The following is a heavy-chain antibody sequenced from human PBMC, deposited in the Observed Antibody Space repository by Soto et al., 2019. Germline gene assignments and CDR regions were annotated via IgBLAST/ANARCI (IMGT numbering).Heavy chain of an antibody. D-gene: IGHD3-3*01. CDR2: IHYSGST. Sequence: QVQLQESGPGLVKPSETLSLTCTVPGGSVNIGTYYWSWIRQPPGKGLEWIGFIHYSGSTNYNPSLKSLFTMSVDTSKNHFTVNCTSLNDAATAVYFFPRVGDAYKNGPRRKEPLFTVSS. CDR3: PRVGDAYKNGP. CDR1: GGSVNIGTYY. J-gene: IGHJ5*02. V-gene: IGHV4-61*01.